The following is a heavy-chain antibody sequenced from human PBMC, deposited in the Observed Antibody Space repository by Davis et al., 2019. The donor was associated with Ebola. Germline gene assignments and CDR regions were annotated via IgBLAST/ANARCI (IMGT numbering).Heavy chain of an antibody. V-gene: IGHV3-9*01. CDR3: AKDFYGSGSYIDA. Sequence: SLRLPCATPGLTFDDYAMHWFRQAPGKGLEWVSGITLNSGTTAYADSVKGRFTISRDNAKDSLYLQMNSLRTEDTAFYYCAKDFYGSGSYIDAWGQGTLVAVSS. J-gene: IGHJ5*02. CDR1: GLTFDDYA. CDR2: ITLNSGTT. D-gene: IGHD3-10*01.